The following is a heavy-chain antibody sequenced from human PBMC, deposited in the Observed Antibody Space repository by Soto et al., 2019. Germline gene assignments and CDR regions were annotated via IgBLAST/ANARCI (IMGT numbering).Heavy chain of an antibody. V-gene: IGHV3-23*01. J-gene: IGHJ4*02. CDR2: ISGSGGST. Sequence: PGGSLRLSCAASGFTFSSYAMSWVRQAPGKGLEWVSAISGSGGSTYYADSVKGRFTISRDNSKNTLFLQVNRLRAADTAVYYCARAYDYVWGGYFDYWGQGTLVTVSS. CDR1: GFTFSSYA. CDR3: ARAYDYVWGGYFDY. D-gene: IGHD3-16*01.